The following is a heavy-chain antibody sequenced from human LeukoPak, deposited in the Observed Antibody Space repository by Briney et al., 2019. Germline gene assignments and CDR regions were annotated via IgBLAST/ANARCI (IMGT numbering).Heavy chain of an antibody. CDR2: INPSGGST. CDR1: GYTFTSYY. Sequence: ASVKVSCKASGYTFTSYYMHWVRQAPGQGLEWMGIINPSGGSTSYVEKFHGRVTMTRDRSASTVFMELSSLRSEDTAVYYCARGYYYDSSGRGAFFDYWGQGTLVTVSS. V-gene: IGHV1-46*01. J-gene: IGHJ4*02. D-gene: IGHD3-22*01. CDR3: ARGYYYDSSGRGAFFDY.